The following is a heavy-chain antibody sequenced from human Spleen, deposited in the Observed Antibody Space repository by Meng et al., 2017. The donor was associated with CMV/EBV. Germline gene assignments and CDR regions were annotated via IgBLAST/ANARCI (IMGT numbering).Heavy chain of an antibody. V-gene: IGHV3-11*01. J-gene: IGHJ6*02. CDR3: ASGRYYYYGMDV. CDR1: GFTFRDRY. D-gene: IGHD1-14*01. CDR2: ISSSAEIV. Sequence: GESLKISCAASGFTFRDRYMSWMRQAPGKGLEWISYISSSAEIVYYADSVKGRFTISRDNSKNSLYLQMNSLRTEDTALYYCASGRYYYYGMDVWGQGTTVTVSS.